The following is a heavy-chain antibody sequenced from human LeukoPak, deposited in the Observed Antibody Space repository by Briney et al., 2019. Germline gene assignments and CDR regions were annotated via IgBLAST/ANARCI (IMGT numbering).Heavy chain of an antibody. CDR2: ISSSSSYI. Sequence: YPGGPLRLSCAASGFTFSSYAMNWVRQAPGKGLEWVSSISSSSSYIYYADSVKGRFTISRDNAKNSLYLQMNSLRAEDTAVYYCARDDVDTAMVPFDYWGQGTLVTVSS. V-gene: IGHV3-21*01. J-gene: IGHJ4*02. D-gene: IGHD5-18*01. CDR1: GFTFSSYA. CDR3: ARDDVDTAMVPFDY.